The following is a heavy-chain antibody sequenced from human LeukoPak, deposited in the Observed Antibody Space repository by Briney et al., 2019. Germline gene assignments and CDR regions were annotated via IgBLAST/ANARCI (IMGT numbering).Heavy chain of an antibody. V-gene: IGHV4-34*01. CDR1: GGSFSGYY. CDR2: INHSGST. CDR3: AHDSSGGYFDL. Sequence: SETLSLTCAVYGGSFSGYYWSWIRQPPGKGLEWIGEINHSGSTNYNPSLKSRVTISVDTSKNQFSLKLSSVTAADTAVYYCAHDSSGGYFDLWGRGTLVTVSS. D-gene: IGHD6-19*01. J-gene: IGHJ2*01.